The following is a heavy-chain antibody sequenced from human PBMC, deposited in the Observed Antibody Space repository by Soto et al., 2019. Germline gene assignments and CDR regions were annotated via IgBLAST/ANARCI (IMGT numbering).Heavy chain of an antibody. CDR3: ARLQLERRVGWFDP. V-gene: IGHV3-21*01. J-gene: IGHJ5*02. D-gene: IGHD1-1*01. Sequence: GGSLRLSCAASGFTFSSYSMNWVRQAPGKGLEWVSSISSSSSYIYYADSVKGRFTISRDNAKNSLYLQMNSLRAEDTAVYYCARLQLERRVGWFDPWGQGTLVTVSS. CDR2: ISSSSSYI. CDR1: GFTFSSYS.